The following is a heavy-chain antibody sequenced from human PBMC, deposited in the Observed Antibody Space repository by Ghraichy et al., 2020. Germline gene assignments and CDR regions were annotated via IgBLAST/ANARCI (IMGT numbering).Heavy chain of an antibody. D-gene: IGHD3-22*01. CDR1: GDSISSGDW. CDR2: IFHNGAT. V-gene: IGHV4-4*02. Sequence: SETLSLTCAVSGDSISSGDWWSWVRQAPGTGLEWIGEIFHNGATKYNPSLQNRVTISVDTSKNEFYLSLTYVTPADTAVYYCARQWLRPDWFDPWGQGIVVTVSS. J-gene: IGHJ5*02. CDR3: ARQWLRPDWFDP.